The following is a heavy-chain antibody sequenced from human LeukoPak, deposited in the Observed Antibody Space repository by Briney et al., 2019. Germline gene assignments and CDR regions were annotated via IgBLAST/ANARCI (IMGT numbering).Heavy chain of an antibody. CDR3: AKVRYSYDMYYFGY. CDR2: ISGSGGST. CDR1: GFTFSSYA. Sequence: PGGSLRLSCAASGFTFSSYAMSWVRQAPGKGPEWVSAISGSGGSTYYADSVKGRFTISRDNSKNTLYLQMNSLRAEDTAVYYCAKVRYSYDMYYFGYWGQGTLVTVSS. D-gene: IGHD5-18*01. J-gene: IGHJ4*02. V-gene: IGHV3-23*01.